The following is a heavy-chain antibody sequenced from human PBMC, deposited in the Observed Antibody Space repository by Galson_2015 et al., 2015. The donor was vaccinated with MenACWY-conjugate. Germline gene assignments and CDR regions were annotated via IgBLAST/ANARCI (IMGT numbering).Heavy chain of an antibody. CDR3: AREFSY. D-gene: IGHD2/OR15-2a*01. CDR2: IYDSGTT. Sequence: ETLSLTCTVSGGSASSSGYYWTWIRQPPGKGLEWIGLIYDSGTTKYNPSLKGRVTISLDTSKNQVSLKRSSVTAADTAVYYCAREFSYWGQGTLVTVSS. J-gene: IGHJ4*02. CDR1: GGSASSSGYY. V-gene: IGHV4-61*08.